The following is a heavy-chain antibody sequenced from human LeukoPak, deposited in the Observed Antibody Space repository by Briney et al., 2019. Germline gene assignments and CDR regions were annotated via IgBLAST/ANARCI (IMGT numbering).Heavy chain of an antibody. D-gene: IGHD2-21*02. J-gene: IGHJ4*02. Sequence: GGSLRLSCAASGFTFSSYWMRWVRQAPGKGLEWVANIKQDGSEKSYVDSVKGRFTISRDNAENSLYLQMNSLRAEDTAVYYCARGVTRSDSWGLGTLVTVSS. CDR2: IKQDGSEK. CDR1: GFTFSSYW. CDR3: ARGVTRSDS. V-gene: IGHV3-7*01.